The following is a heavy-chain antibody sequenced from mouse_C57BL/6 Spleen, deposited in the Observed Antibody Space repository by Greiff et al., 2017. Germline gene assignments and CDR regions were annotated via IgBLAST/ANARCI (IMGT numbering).Heavy chain of an antibody. J-gene: IGHJ2*01. Sequence: QVQLQQPGAELVRPGSSVKLSCKASGYTFTSYWMHWVKQRPIQGLEWIGNIDPPDSETHYNHKFKDKATLTVDKSSSTAYMQLSSLTSEDSAVYYCARSDYYFDYWGQGTTLTVSS. V-gene: IGHV1-52*01. CDR2: IDPPDSET. CDR3: ARSDYYFDY. CDR1: GYTFTSYW.